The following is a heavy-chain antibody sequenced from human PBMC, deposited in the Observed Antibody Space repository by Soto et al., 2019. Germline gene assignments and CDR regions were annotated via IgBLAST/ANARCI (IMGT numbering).Heavy chain of an antibody. CDR2: IFYSGYS. J-gene: IGHJ5*02. Sequence: QVQLQESGPGLVKPSQTLSLTCTVSGDSISSGGYYCSWIRQSPGKGLEWIGYIFYSGYSYYNPSLKSRLFISVDTSQNHFSLRLSSVTAADTAVYYCARLNPIVLVPTDMGWFDPWGQGALVTVSS. CDR1: GDSISSGGYY. CDR3: ARLNPIVLVPTDMGWFDP. V-gene: IGHV4-31*03. D-gene: IGHD2-2*01.